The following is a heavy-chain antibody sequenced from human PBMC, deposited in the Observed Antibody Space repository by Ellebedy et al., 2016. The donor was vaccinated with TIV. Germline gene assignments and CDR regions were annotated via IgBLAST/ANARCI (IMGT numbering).Heavy chain of an antibody. V-gene: IGHV3-13*01. CDR2: IGTTGDT. J-gene: IGHJ6*02. CDR3: VRAGPTVTTYRGLDV. CDR1: GFTFSSYA. Sequence: GGSLRLSCAASGFTFSSYAMSWVRQATGKGLEWVSAIGTTGDTYYAGSVKGRFTISRENAKNSVYLQVNSLRVGDTAVYYCVRAGPTVTTYRGLDVWGQGTTVTVSS. D-gene: IGHD4-17*01.